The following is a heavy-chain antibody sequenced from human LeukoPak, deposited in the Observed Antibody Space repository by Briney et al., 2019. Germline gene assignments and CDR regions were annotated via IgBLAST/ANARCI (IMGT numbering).Heavy chain of an antibody. V-gene: IGHV4-39*07. D-gene: IGHD5-18*01. CDR1: GGSISSSSYY. CDR3: ARALQLWSFYYYYYGMDV. Sequence: PSETLPLTCTVSGGSISSSSYYWDWIRQPPGKGLEWIGEINHSGSTNYNPSLKSRVTISVDTSKNQFSLKLSSVTAADTAVYYCARALQLWSFYYYYYGMDVWGQGTTVTVSS. J-gene: IGHJ6*02. CDR2: INHSGST.